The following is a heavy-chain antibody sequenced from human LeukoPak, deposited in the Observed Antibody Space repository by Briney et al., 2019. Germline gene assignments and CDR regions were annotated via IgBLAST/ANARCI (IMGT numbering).Heavy chain of an antibody. V-gene: IGHV3-23*01. CDR1: GFTFTSYS. Sequence: PGGSLRLSCATSGFTFTSYSMSWVRQAPGKGLEWVSAVSGSGGGSTTYYADSVRGRFTISRDNSKNTLYLQMNSLRAEDTAVYXXXXXXXXXXTWYSTYYYYFYMDLWGKGTTVTVSS. D-gene: IGHD6-13*01. CDR3: XXXXXXXXTWYSTYYYYFYMDL. J-gene: IGHJ6*03. CDR2: VSGSGGGSTT.